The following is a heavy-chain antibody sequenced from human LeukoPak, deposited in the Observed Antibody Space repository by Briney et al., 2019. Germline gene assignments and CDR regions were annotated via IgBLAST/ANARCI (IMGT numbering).Heavy chain of an antibody. CDR2: IKSKTDGGTT. Sequence: GGSLRLSCAASGFTFSNAWMSWVRQAPGKGLEWVGRIKSKTDGGTTDYAAPVKGRFSISRDDSNNTLSLQMNSLKIEDTAVYYCTTTWGCGSGPYYHPKAVLWGQGTLVTVSS. J-gene: IGHJ4*02. CDR3: TTTWGCGSGPYYHPKAVL. V-gene: IGHV3-15*01. CDR1: GFTFSNAW. D-gene: IGHD2-21*01.